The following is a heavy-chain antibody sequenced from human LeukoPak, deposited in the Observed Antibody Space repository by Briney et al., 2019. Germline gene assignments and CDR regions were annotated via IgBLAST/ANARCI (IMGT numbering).Heavy chain of an antibody. Sequence: SETLSLTXAVYGGSFSGYYWSWIRQPPGKGLEWIGEINHSGSTNYNPSLKSRVTISVDTSKNQFSLKLSSVTAADTAVYYRARGLVAVADWGQGTLVTVSS. CDR1: GGSFSGYY. CDR3: ARGLVAVAD. CDR2: INHSGST. D-gene: IGHD6-19*01. J-gene: IGHJ4*02. V-gene: IGHV4-34*01.